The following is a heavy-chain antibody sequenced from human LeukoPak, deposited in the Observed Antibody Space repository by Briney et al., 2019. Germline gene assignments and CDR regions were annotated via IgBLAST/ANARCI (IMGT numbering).Heavy chain of an antibody. V-gene: IGHV3-7*01. D-gene: IGHD3-22*01. Sequence: GGSLRLSCAASGFTFSTYWMSWVRQAPGKGLEWVANINQDGNKIYYVDSVKGRFSISRDNAKNSLFLQMNSLRAEDTAVYYCAKDGRGDHDRSGCTSYFFNYWGQGTLVTVSS. J-gene: IGHJ4*02. CDR2: INQDGNKI. CDR1: GFTFSTYW. CDR3: AKDGRGDHDRSGCTSYFFNY.